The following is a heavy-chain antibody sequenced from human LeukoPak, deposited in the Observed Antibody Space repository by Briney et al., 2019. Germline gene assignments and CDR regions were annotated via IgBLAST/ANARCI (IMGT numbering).Heavy chain of an antibody. CDR3: ARDPYHTIFGVDPNWFDP. CDR1: GYTFTSYG. D-gene: IGHD3-3*01. CDR2: ISAYNGNT. V-gene: IGHV1-18*01. J-gene: IGHJ5*02. Sequence: ASVKVSCKASGYTFTSYGISWVRQAPGQGLEWIGWISAYNGNTNYAQKLQGRVTMTTDTSTSTAYMELSSLRSEDTAVYYCARDPYHTIFGVDPNWFDPWGQGTLVTVSS.